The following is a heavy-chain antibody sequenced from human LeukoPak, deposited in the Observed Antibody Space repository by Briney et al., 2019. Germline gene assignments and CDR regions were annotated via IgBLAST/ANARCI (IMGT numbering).Heavy chain of an antibody. D-gene: IGHD6-13*01. J-gene: IGHJ5*02. V-gene: IGHV3-48*03. CDR1: GFTFSSYE. CDR2: ISSSGSTI. Sequence: GGSLRLSCAASGFTFSSYEMNWVRQAPGKGLEWVSYISSSGSTIYYADSVKGRFTISRDNAKNSLYLQMNSLRAEDTAVYYCARVIWSQQLVQRDNWFDPWGQGTLVTVPS. CDR3: ARVIWSQQLVQRDNWFDP.